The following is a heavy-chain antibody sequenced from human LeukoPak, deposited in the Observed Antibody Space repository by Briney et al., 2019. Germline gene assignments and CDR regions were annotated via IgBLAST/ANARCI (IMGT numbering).Heavy chain of an antibody. Sequence: PSETLSLTCTVSGGSINNHYWNWIRQPPGKGLEWIGYVYYSGSINYNPSLKSRVTISVDTSKTHFSLKLNSVTAADTAVYYCARRRKVAATGDAFDVWGQGTVVSVSS. CDR1: GGSINNHY. V-gene: IGHV4-59*08. J-gene: IGHJ3*01. D-gene: IGHD5-12*01. CDR3: ARRRKVAATGDAFDV. CDR2: VYYSGSI.